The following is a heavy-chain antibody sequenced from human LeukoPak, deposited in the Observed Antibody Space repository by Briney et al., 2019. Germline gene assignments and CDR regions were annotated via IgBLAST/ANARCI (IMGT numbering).Heavy chain of an antibody. D-gene: IGHD6-13*01. CDR3: AKGDTSSWTGGVDY. CDR2: ISGSGGST. V-gene: IGHV3-23*01. CDR1: GFTFSSYA. J-gene: IGHJ4*02. Sequence: GGSLRLSCAASGFTFSSYAMSWVRQAPGKGLEWVSAISGSGGSTYYADSVKGRFTISRDNAKNSLYLQMNSLRAEDMALYYCAKGDTSSWTGGVDYWGQGTLVTVSS.